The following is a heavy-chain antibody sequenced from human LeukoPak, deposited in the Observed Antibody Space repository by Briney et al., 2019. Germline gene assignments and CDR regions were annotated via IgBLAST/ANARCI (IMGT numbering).Heavy chain of an antibody. CDR2: IIPIFGTA. D-gene: IGHD3-10*01. Sequence: SVKVSCKASGGTFSSYAISWVRQAPGQGLEWMGGIIPIFGTANYAQKFQGRVTMTRDTSTSTVYMELSSLRAEDTAVYYCARGGLTMVRGVIEGFDYWGQGTLVTVSS. J-gene: IGHJ4*02. CDR1: GGTFSSYA. CDR3: ARGGLTMVRGVIEGFDY. V-gene: IGHV1-69*05.